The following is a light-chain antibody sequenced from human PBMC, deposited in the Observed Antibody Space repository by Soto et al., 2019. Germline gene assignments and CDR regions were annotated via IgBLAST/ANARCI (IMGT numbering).Light chain of an antibody. CDR3: QQANSFPPT. Sequence: DIQMNPSPSSVYASVGARVTISCGAGQGIACLLAWYQQKPGKAPKLLIYASSSLQSGVPSRFRRIGSGTDFTLTIISLQPEDFATYYCQQANSFPPTFGQGTQVEIK. CDR1: QGIACL. V-gene: IGKV1-12*01. J-gene: IGKJ1*01. CDR2: ASS.